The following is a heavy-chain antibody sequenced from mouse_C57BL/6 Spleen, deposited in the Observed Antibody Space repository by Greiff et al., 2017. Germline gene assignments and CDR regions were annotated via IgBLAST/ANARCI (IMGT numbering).Heavy chain of an antibody. CDR1: GYTFTSYW. CDR2: IYPGSGST. J-gene: IGHJ2*01. Sequence: QVQLQQPGAELVKPGASVKMSCKASGYTFTSYWITWVKQRPGQGLEWIGDIYPGSGSTNYNEKFKSKATLTVDTSSSTAYMQLSSLTSADSAVYYCASEDYGGGYFDYWGQGTTLTVSS. D-gene: IGHD2-4*01. CDR3: ASEDYGGGYFDY. V-gene: IGHV1-55*01.